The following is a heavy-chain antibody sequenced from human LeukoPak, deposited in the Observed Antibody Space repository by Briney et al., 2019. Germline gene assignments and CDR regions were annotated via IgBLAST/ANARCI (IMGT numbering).Heavy chain of an antibody. D-gene: IGHD1-7*01. Sequence: SETLSLTCTVSGYSISSSYYWGWIRQPPGKGLEWIGSTYHSGSTYYNPSLKSRVTISVDTSKNQFSLKLSSVTAADTAVYYCAGCRITGTRPFDYWGQGTLVTVSS. V-gene: IGHV4-38-2*02. CDR2: TYHSGST. CDR1: GYSISSSYY. CDR3: AGCRITGTRPFDY. J-gene: IGHJ4*02.